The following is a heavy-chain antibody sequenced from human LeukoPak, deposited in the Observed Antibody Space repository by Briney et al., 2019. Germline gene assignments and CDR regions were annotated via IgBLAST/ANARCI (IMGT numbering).Heavy chain of an antibody. Sequence: PGGSLRLSCTTSGFSFGDHALSWFRQAPGKGPEWVGIIRRNDFGGTTEYAASVKGRFTISRDVSKSIAYLRMNSLKPEDTATYFCTRDWGITSAGPDYWGQGSLVTVSS. CDR3: TRDWGITSAGPDY. CDR1: GFSFGDHA. D-gene: IGHD6-13*01. J-gene: IGHJ4*02. CDR2: IRRNDFGGTT. V-gene: IGHV3-49*03.